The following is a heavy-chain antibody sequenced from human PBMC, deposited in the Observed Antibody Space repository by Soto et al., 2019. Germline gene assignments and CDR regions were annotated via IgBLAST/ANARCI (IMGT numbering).Heavy chain of an antibody. Sequence: QVQLQESGPGLVKPSQTLSLTCTVSGGSISSGNYYWSWIRQPPGKGLEWIGFISYSGTTHYSASLRSRVSXSXAXSXXQFSLDLSSVTAAATAVYYCATMGTPVTGLYYFDYWGQGTLVTVSS. D-gene: IGHD4-17*01. J-gene: IGHJ4*02. CDR3: ATMGTPVTGLYYFDY. V-gene: IGHV4-30-4*01. CDR1: GGSISSGNYY. CDR2: ISYSGTT.